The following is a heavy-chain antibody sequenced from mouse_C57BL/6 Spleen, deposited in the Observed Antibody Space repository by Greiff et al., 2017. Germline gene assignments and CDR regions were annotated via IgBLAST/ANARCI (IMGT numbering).Heavy chain of an antibody. CDR3: ARIHGSFYYFDY. CDR1: GFTFSDYG. CDR2: ISSGRSTI. D-gene: IGHD1-1*01. J-gene: IGHJ2*01. V-gene: IGHV5-17*01. Sequence: EVHLVESGGGLVKPGGSLKLSCAASGFTFSDYGMHWVRQAPEKGLEWVAYISSGRSTIYYADTVKGRFTISRDNAKNTLFLQMTSLRSEDTAMYYCARIHGSFYYFDYWGQGTTLTVSS.